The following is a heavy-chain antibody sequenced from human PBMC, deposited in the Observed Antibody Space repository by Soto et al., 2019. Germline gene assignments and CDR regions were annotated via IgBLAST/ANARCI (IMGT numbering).Heavy chain of an antibody. CDR2: ISGSGGST. V-gene: IGHV3-23*01. D-gene: IGHD3-22*01. J-gene: IGHJ4*02. CDR1: GFTFSSYA. Sequence: PGGSLRLSCAASGFTFSSYAMSWVRQAPGKGLEWVSAISGSGGSTYYADSVKGRFTISRDNSKNTLYLQMNSLRAEDTAVYYCAKTGLDYYDRSGYYQFDYWGQGTLVTVSS. CDR3: AKTGLDYYDRSGYYQFDY.